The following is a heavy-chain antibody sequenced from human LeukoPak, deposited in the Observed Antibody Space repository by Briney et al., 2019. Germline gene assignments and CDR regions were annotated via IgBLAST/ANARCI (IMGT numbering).Heavy chain of an antibody. D-gene: IGHD3-10*01. CDR2: INHSGST. V-gene: IGHV4-34*01. CDR1: GGSFSGYY. CDR3: ARVRGSYYGSGSYYN. J-gene: IGHJ4*02. Sequence: PSETLSLTCAVYGGSFSGYYWSWIRQPPGKGLEWIGEINHSGSTNYNPSLKNRVTISVDTSKNQFSLKLSSVTAADTAVYYCARVRGSYYGSGSYYNWGQGTLVTVSS.